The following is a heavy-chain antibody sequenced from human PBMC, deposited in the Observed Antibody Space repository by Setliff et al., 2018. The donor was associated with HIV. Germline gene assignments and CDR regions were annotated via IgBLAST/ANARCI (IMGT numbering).Heavy chain of an antibody. CDR2: INPNSGGT. V-gene: IGHV1-2*06. J-gene: IGHJ4*02. CDR3: ARGDGYNYFFFDY. D-gene: IGHD5-12*01. Sequence: ASVKVSCKASGYTFTGYYMHWVRQAPGQGLGWMGRINPNSGGTNYAQKFQGRVTMTRDTPISTAYMELSRLRSDDTAVYYCARGDGYNYFFFDYWGQGTLVTVSS. CDR1: GYTFTGYY.